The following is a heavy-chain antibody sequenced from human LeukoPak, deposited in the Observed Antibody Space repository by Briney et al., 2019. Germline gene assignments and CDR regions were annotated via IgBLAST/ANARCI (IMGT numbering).Heavy chain of an antibody. CDR3: AKDLLRGYRGCFDP. V-gene: IGHV3-15*01. Sequence: PGGSLRLSCAASGFTFNNAWMSWVRQAPGKGLEWLGLIKSKTDGGTTDYAAPVKGRFTISRDDSKNTLYLQMNSLRTEDTAVYYCAKDLLRGYRGCFDPWGQGTLVTVSS. CDR2: IKSKTDGGTT. D-gene: IGHD5-18*01. J-gene: IGHJ5*02. CDR1: GFTFNNAW.